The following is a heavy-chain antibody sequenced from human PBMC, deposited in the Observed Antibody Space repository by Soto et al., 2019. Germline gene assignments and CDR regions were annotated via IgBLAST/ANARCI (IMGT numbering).Heavy chain of an antibody. D-gene: IGHD2-15*01. CDR2: IIPILGIA. Sequence: SVKVSCKASGGTFSSYTISWVRQAPGQGLEWMGRIIPILGIANYAQKFQGRVTITADKSTSTAYMELSSLRSEDTAVYYCARDKSGGYYIDVWGKGSSGTVS. V-gene: IGHV1-69*02. CDR1: GGTFSSYT. J-gene: IGHJ6*03. CDR3: ARDKSGGYYIDV.